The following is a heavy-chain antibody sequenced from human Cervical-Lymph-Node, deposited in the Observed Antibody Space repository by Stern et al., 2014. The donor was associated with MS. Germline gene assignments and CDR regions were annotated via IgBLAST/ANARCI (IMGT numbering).Heavy chain of an antibody. CDR1: GGSISIDDYY. J-gene: IGHJ4*02. V-gene: IGHV4-31*03. D-gene: IGHD3-3*01. Sequence: QLQLQDSGPGLVKPSQTLSLTCTVPGGSISIDDYYWSWVRQFPGKGLEWIGYIDYTGSTYYSPSLESRVIMSVETSKNQFSLNLTSVTVADTAVYYCARLASGLDYWGQGTLVTVSS. CDR3: ARLASGLDY. CDR2: IDYTGST.